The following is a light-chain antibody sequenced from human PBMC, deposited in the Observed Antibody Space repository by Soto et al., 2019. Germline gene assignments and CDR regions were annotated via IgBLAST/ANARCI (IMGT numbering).Light chain of an antibody. CDR3: QQRSNWPT. Sequence: EIVLTQSPGTLSLSPGERATLSCRASQSVSSSYLAWYQQKPGQAPRLLIYDASNRATGIPARFSGSGSGTDFTLTISSLEPEDFAVYYCQQRSNWPTLGGGTKVDIK. CDR1: QSVSSSY. CDR2: DAS. J-gene: IGKJ4*01. V-gene: IGKV3D-20*02.